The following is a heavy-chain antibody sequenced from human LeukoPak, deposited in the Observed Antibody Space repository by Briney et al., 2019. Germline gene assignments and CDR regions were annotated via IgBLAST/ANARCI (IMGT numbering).Heavy chain of an antibody. CDR2: IYYSGNT. D-gene: IGHD2-21*02. V-gene: IGHV4-59*01. CDR3: ARFAYCGGDCYGYYMDV. CDR1: GDSISSYY. Sequence: SETLSLTCTVSGDSISSYYWSWIRQPPGKGLEWIGYIYYSGNTNYNPSLKSRVTISVDTPKNQFSLKLSSVTAADTAVYCCARFAYCGGDCYGYYMDVWGKGTTVTVPS. J-gene: IGHJ6*03.